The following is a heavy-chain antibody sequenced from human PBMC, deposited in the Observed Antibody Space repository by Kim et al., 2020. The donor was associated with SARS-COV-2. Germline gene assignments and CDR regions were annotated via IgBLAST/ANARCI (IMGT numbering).Heavy chain of an antibody. CDR1: GFTFSSYG. CDR3: AKSWGDPPYYYGSGKRPYYYYGMDV. V-gene: IGHV3-30*18. J-gene: IGHJ6*02. D-gene: IGHD3-10*01. CDR2: ISYDGSNK. Sequence: GGSLRLSCAASGFTFSSYGMHWVRQAPGKGLEWVAVISYDGSNKYYADSVKGRFTISRDNSKNTLYLQMNSLRAEDTAVYYCAKSWGDPPYYYGSGKRPYYYYGMDVWGQGTTVTVSS.